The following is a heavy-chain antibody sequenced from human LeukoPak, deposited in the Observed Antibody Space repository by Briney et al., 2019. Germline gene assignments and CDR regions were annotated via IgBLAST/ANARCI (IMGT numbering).Heavy chain of an antibody. CDR3: ARNEMYYDFWSGYHYYYYYGMDV. CDR2: MNPNSGNT. J-gene: IGHJ6*02. Sequence: ASVKVSCKASGYTFTSYYMHWVRQAPGQGLEWMGWMNPNSGNTGYAQKFQGRVTMTRSTSISTAYMELSSLRSEDTAVYYCARNEMYYDFWSGYHYYYYYGMDVWGQGTTVTVSS. D-gene: IGHD3-3*01. CDR1: GYTFTSYY. V-gene: IGHV1-8*02.